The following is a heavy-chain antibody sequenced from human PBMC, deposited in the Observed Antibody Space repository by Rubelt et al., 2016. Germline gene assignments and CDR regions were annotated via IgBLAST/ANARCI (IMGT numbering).Heavy chain of an antibody. Sequence: QLQLQESGPGLVKPSETLSLTCTVSGGSISSSSYYWGWIRQPPGKGLEWIGSIYYSVSTYYNPSLKSRVTISVDTSKNQFSLKLSAVTAADTAVYYCARLTAMVMGAFDIWGQGTMVTVSS. CDR3: ARLTAMVMGAFDI. V-gene: IGHV4-39*01. J-gene: IGHJ3*02. CDR2: IYYSVST. D-gene: IGHD5-18*01. CDR1: GGSISSSSYY.